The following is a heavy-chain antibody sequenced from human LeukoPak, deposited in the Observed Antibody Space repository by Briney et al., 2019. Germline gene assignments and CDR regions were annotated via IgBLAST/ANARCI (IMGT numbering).Heavy chain of an antibody. CDR1: GFTFSSYA. D-gene: IGHD3-3*01. CDR3: AKDRSSWYYPFDS. Sequence: PGGSLRLSCVASGFTFSSYAMSWVRQAPGKGLEWVSVVSGGGHNTYYADSVKGRFTMSRDNSKRTVYLQMNSLRAEDTAVYYCAKDRSSWYYPFDSWGQGTLVTASS. CDR2: VSGGGHNT. J-gene: IGHJ4*02. V-gene: IGHV3-23*01.